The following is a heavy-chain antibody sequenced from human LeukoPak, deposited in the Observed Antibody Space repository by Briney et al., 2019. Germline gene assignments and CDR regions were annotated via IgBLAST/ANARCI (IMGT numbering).Heavy chain of an antibody. Sequence: ASVKVSCKASGDTFSSYGISWVRQAPGQGLEWMGIINPSGGSTSYAQKFQGRVTMTRDMSTSTVYMELSSLRSEDTAVYYCARDRREERITIFGVVIRGVYLYYWGQGTLVTVSS. CDR1: GDTFSSYG. CDR3: ARDRREERITIFGVVIRGVYLYY. V-gene: IGHV1-46*01. J-gene: IGHJ4*02. D-gene: IGHD3-3*01. CDR2: INPSGGST.